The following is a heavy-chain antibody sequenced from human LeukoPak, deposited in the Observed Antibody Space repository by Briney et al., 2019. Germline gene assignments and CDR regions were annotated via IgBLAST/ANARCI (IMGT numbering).Heavy chain of an antibody. J-gene: IGHJ4*02. CDR1: GYSFTSYW. V-gene: IGHV5-51*01. CDR3: ARHGIVGATTYPLDY. D-gene: IGHD1-26*01. CDR2: IYPGDSDT. Sequence: GESLKISCKGSGYSFTSYWIGWVRQMPGKGLEWMGIIYPGDSDTRYSPSFQGQVTISADKSISTAYLQWSSLKASDTAMYYCARHGIVGATTYPLDYWGQGTLVTVSS.